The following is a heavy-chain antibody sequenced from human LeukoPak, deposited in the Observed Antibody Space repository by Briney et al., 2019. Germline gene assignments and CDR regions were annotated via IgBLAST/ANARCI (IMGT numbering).Heavy chain of an antibody. CDR3: ARQSSGWFDY. Sequence: GESLKISCKGSGFNFTTSWIGWVRQMPGKGLEWMGIIYPDDSDTRYSLSFQGQVTISADKSISTVYLQWSSLKASDTAVYYCARQSSGWFDYWGQGTLVTVSS. V-gene: IGHV5-51*01. CDR1: GFNFTTSW. J-gene: IGHJ4*02. CDR2: IYPDDSDT. D-gene: IGHD6-19*01.